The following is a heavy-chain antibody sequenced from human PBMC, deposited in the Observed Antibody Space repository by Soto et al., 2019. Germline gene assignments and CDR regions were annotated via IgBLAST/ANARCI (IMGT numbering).Heavy chain of an antibody. Sequence: GGSLRLSCAASGFTFSRYAMNWVRQAPGKGLEWVSSITDSGDTTYYADSVRGRFTISRDNSKDTLYMQMDSLSAEDTAVYYCAKRPTLGIGVAPFDPWGQGTLVTVSS. CDR1: GFTFSRYA. V-gene: IGHV3-23*01. D-gene: IGHD3-3*01. CDR2: ITDSGDTT. J-gene: IGHJ5*02. CDR3: AKRPTLGIGVAPFDP.